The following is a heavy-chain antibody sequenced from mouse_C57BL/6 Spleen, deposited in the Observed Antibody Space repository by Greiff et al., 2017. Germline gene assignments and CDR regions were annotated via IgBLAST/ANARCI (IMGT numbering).Heavy chain of an antibody. CDR1: GYTFTEYT. CDR3: ARHEEGVYSNEFDYAMDY. V-gene: IGHV1-62-2*01. CDR2: FYPGSGSI. D-gene: IGHD2-5*01. Sequence: QVQLQQSGAELVKPGASVKLSCKASGYTFTEYTIHWVKQRSGQGLEWIGWFYPGSGSIKYNEKFKDKATLTADKSSSTVYMELSRLTSEDSAVYFCARHEEGVYSNEFDYAMDYWGQGTSVTVSS. J-gene: IGHJ4*01.